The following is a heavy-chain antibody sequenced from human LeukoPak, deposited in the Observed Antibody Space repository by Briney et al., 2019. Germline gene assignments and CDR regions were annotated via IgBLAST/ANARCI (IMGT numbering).Heavy chain of an antibody. CDR2: IYYSGST. Sequence: SETLSLTCTVSGGSISSTSFSTYYWGWIRQPPGKGLEWIGNIYYSGSTYYSPSLKSRVTISIDTSKNQSSLKLSSVTAADTAVYYCARGTTFFDYWGQGTLVTVSS. D-gene: IGHD3-16*01. CDR3: ARGTTFFDY. CDR1: GGSISSTSFSTYY. J-gene: IGHJ4*02. V-gene: IGHV4-39*07.